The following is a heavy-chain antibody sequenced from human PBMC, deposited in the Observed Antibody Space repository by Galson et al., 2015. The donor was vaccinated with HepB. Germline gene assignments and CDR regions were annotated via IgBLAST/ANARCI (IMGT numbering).Heavy chain of an antibody. CDR1: GYTFTTYG. Sequence: SVKVSYKASGYTFTTYGISWVRQAPGLGLEWMGWISTYNGDTKYAHKFQGRVTMTTDTSTGTVYMELRSLRSDDTAVYYCARGGFYGPYYLDYWGQGTLVTVPS. D-gene: IGHD2/OR15-2a*01. CDR2: ISTYNGDT. CDR3: ARGGFYGPYYLDY. J-gene: IGHJ4*02. V-gene: IGHV1-18*04.